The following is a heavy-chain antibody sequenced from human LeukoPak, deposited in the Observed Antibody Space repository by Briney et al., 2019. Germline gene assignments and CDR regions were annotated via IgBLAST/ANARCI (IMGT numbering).Heavy chain of an antibody. D-gene: IGHD6-19*01. Sequence: ASVKVSCKASGYTFTGYYMHWVRQAPGQGLEWMGWINPNSSGTNYAQKFQGRVTMTRDTSISTAYMELSRLRSDDTAVYYCARGGARVAATYYYYGMDVWGQGTTVTVSS. CDR3: ARGGARVAATYYYYGMDV. CDR1: GYTFTGYY. J-gene: IGHJ6*02. V-gene: IGHV1-2*02. CDR2: INPNSSGT.